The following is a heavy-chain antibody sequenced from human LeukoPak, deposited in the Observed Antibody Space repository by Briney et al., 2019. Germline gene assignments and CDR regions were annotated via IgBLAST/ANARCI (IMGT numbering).Heavy chain of an antibody. V-gene: IGHV3-30-3*01. D-gene: IGHD6-13*01. CDR2: IAYDGSNK. J-gene: IGHJ4*02. Sequence: GGSLRLSCAASGFTFSSYAMHWGRQAPGNGLEWVAVIAYDGSNKYYADSVKGRFTISRDNSKNTLYLQMNSLRAEHTAVYYCARVPTEYSSSWTEIDYWGQRTLVTVSS. CDR1: GFTFSSYA. CDR3: ARVPTEYSSSWTEIDY.